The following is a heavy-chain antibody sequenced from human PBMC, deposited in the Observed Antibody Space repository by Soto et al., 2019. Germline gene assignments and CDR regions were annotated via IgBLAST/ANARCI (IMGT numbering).Heavy chain of an antibody. V-gene: IGHV3-23*01. CDR3: AKVEGQWPFPNWFDP. D-gene: IGHD6-19*01. J-gene: IGHJ5*02. CDR1: GFTFSSYA. Sequence: EVQLLESGGGLVQPGGSLRLSCAASGFTFSSYAMSWVRQARGKGLEWVSAISGSGGSTYYADSVKGRFTISRDNSKNTLYLQMNSLRAEDTAVYYCAKVEGQWPFPNWFDPWGQGTLVTVSS. CDR2: ISGSGGST.